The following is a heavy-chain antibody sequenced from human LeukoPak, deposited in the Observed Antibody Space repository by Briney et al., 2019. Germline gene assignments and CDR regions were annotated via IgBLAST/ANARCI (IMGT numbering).Heavy chain of an antibody. V-gene: IGHV3-23*01. CDR2: ISGSGGST. CDR1: GFTFSSYA. Sequence: GGSLRLSCAASGFTFSSYAMSWVRQAPGKGLEWVSVISGSGGSTYYADSVKGRFTISRDNSKNTLYLQMNSLRAEDTAVYYCAKALTTVTVYNWFDPWGQGTLVTVSS. D-gene: IGHD4-17*01. CDR3: AKALTTVTVYNWFDP. J-gene: IGHJ5*02.